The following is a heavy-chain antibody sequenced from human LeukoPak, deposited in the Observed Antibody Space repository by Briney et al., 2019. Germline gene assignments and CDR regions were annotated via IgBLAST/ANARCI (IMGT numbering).Heavy chain of an antibody. V-gene: IGHV3-48*02. CDR3: ARTATYDFWSGYFYYFDY. CDR1: GFTFSSYS. J-gene: IGHJ4*02. D-gene: IGHD3-3*01. CDR2: ISSSSRTT. Sequence: GGSLRLSCAASGFTFSSYSMNWVRQVPGKGLEWVSYISSSSRTTKYADSVKGRFTISTDNTKNSLYLQMNSLRDENTAVYYCARTATYDFWSGYFYYFDYWGQGTLVTVSS.